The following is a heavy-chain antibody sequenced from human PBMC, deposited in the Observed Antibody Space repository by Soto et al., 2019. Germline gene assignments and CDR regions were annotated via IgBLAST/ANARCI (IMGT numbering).Heavy chain of an antibody. CDR1: EYTFTNYF. CDR3: ARDPGYSNWYPNWFGP. CDR2: INPTGGST. V-gene: IGHV1-46*03. J-gene: IGHJ5*02. D-gene: IGHD6-13*01. Sequence: ASVKVSCKASEYTFTNYFIHWVRQAPGQGLEWMGIINPTGGSTNYAQKFQGRLTMTRDTTTSTVYMELSSLRSEDTAVYYCARDPGYSNWYPNWFGPWGQGTLVTVSS.